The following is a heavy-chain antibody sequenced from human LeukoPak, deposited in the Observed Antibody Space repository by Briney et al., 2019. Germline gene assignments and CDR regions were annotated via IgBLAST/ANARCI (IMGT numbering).Heavy chain of an antibody. CDR1: GYSFTSYW. CDR3: ARSAITMIALNWFDP. Sequence: GESLKISCKGSGYSFTSYWIGWVRQMPGKGLEWMGIIYPGDPDTRYSPSFQGQVTISADKSTSTAYLQWSSLKASDTAMYYCARSAITMIALNWFDPWGQGTLVTVSS. CDR2: IYPGDPDT. V-gene: IGHV5-51*01. J-gene: IGHJ5*02. D-gene: IGHD3-22*01.